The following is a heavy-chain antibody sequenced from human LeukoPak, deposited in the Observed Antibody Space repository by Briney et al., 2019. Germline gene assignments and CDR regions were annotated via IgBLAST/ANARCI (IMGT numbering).Heavy chain of an antibody. Sequence: GRSLRLSCAASGFTFINYGMHWVRQAPGKGLEWVAVLSYDGTNKYYADSVKGRFTISRDNSKNTLYLQMNSLKTDDTAVYYCANYGDYQYFDYWGQGTPVTVSS. CDR2: LSYDGTNK. V-gene: IGHV3-30*18. D-gene: IGHD4-17*01. CDR1: GFTFINYG. J-gene: IGHJ4*02. CDR3: ANYGDYQYFDY.